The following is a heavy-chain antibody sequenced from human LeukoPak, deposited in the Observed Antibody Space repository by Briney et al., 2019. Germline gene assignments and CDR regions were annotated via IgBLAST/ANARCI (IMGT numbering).Heavy chain of an antibody. V-gene: IGHV3-21*01. CDR2: TSSSSSYI. Sequence: GSLRLSCAASGFTFSSYSMNWVRQAPGKGLEWVSSTSSSSSYIYYADSVKGRFTISRDNAKNSLYLQMNSLRAEDTAVYYCARDSVYCSSTSCYTGAAPSFFDYWGQGTLVTVSS. CDR1: GFTFSSYS. D-gene: IGHD2-2*02. CDR3: ARDSVYCSSTSCYTGAAPSFFDY. J-gene: IGHJ4*02.